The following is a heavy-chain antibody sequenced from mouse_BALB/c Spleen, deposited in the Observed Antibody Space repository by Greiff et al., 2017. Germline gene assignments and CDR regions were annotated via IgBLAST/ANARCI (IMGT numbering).Heavy chain of an antibody. D-gene: IGHD1-1*01. CDR1: GFTFSSYY. CDR3: ASLHYYGSPFDY. J-gene: IGHJ2*01. CDR2: INSNGGST. Sequence: EVKLMESGGGLVKLGGSLKLSCAASGFTFSSYYMSWVRQTPEKRLELVAAINSNGGSTYYPDTVKGRFTISRDNAKNTLYLQMSSLKSEDTALYYCASLHYYGSPFDYWGQGTTLTVSS. V-gene: IGHV5-6-2*01.